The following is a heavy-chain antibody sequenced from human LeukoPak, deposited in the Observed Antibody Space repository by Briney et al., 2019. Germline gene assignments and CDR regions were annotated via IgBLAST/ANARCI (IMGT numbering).Heavy chain of an antibody. CDR2: ISSSSSYI. V-gene: IGHV3-21*01. CDR3: AILEVVPADAFDI. D-gene: IGHD2-2*01. Sequence: GGSLRLSCAASGFTFSSYSMNWVRQAPGKGLEWVSSISSSSSYIYYADSVKGRFTTSRDNAKNSLYLQMNSLRAEDTAVYYCAILEVVPADAFDIWGQGTMVTVSS. CDR1: GFTFSSYS. J-gene: IGHJ3*02.